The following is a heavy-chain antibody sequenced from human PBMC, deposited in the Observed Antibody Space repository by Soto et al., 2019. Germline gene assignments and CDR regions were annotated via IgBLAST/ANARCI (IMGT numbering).Heavy chain of an antibody. CDR3: ARDHVVRGVINWFDP. J-gene: IGHJ5*02. D-gene: IGHD3-10*01. CDR1: GGSVSGGSYY. CDR2: IYYSGST. V-gene: IGHV4-61*01. Sequence: QVQLQESGPGLVKPSETLSLTCTVSGGSVSGGSYYWSWIRQPPGKGLEWIGYIYYSGSTNYNPSLKSRVTISVDTSKNQFSLKLSSVTAADTAVYYCARDHVVRGVINWFDPWGQGTLVTVSS.